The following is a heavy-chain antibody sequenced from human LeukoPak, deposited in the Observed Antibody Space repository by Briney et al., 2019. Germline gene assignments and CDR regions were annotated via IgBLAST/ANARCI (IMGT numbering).Heavy chain of an antibody. CDR2: IGAADDT. CDR1: GFTFSNYD. J-gene: IGHJ4*02. D-gene: IGHD3-22*01. Sequence: GGSLRLFCAASGFTFSNYDMFWVRQTTGKGLEWVPTIGAADDTYYPGSVRGRFTISRESAKDSLYLQMNSLRAGDTAVYYCARDPSYYYDSSGRAHLDYWGQGTLVTVSS. CDR3: ARDPSYYYDSSGRAHLDY. V-gene: IGHV3-13*04.